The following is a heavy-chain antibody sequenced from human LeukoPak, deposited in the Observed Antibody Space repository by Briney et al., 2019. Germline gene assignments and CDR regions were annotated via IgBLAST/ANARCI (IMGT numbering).Heavy chain of an antibody. CDR2: INPNSGGT. CDR3: ARTYCSSTSCYFGWFDP. V-gene: IGHV1-2*02. Sequence: ASVKVSCKASGYTFTGYYMHWVRQAPGQGLEWMGWINPNSGGTNYAQKFQGRVTMTRDTSISTAYMELSRLRSDDTAVYYCARTYCSSTSCYFGWFDPWGQGTLVTVSS. J-gene: IGHJ5*02. D-gene: IGHD2-2*01. CDR1: GYTFTGYY.